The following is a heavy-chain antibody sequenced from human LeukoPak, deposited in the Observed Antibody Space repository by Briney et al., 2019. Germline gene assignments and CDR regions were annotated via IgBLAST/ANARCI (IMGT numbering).Heavy chain of an antibody. J-gene: IGHJ4*02. CDR2: ISAYNGNT. CDR3: ARDGEGKYCSSTSCPRLNY. Sequence: ASVNVSCKASGYTFTSYGISWVRQAPGQGLEWMGWISAYNGNTNYAQKLQGRVTMTTDTSTSTAYMELRSLRSDDTAVYYCARDGEGKYCSSTSCPRLNYWGQGTLVTVSS. V-gene: IGHV1-18*04. CDR1: GYTFTSYG. D-gene: IGHD2-2*01.